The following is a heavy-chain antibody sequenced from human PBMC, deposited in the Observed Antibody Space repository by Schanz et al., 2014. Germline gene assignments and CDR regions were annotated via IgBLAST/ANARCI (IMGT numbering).Heavy chain of an antibody. Sequence: QVQLVQFGAEVKKPGSSVKVSCKASRSTFSSYTISWVRQARGQGLEGVGRFIPILDVGNYAQQFQGRVTCTADKSTSTAYMELSSLRYEDTALYYCARGTMPGTFDIWGQGTMVTVSS. D-gene: IGHD2-2*01. CDR2: FIPILDVG. CDR1: RSTFSSYT. V-gene: IGHV1-69*02. J-gene: IGHJ3*02. CDR3: ARGTMPGTFDI.